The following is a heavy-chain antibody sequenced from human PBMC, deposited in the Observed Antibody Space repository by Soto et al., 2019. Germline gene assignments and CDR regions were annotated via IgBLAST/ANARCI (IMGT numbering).Heavy chain of an antibody. CDR3: ARGLVTKVATPNWYFDL. Sequence: GSLRLSCAASGFSFGNYWMSWVRQAPGRGLEWVANINQDGSEKSYVDSVRGRFTISRDNAKNSPDLQMNSLRVEDTAVYYCARGLVTKVATPNWYFDLWGRGTLVTVSS. CDR2: INQDGSEK. CDR1: GFSFGNYW. D-gene: IGHD4-17*01. J-gene: IGHJ2*01. V-gene: IGHV3-7*01.